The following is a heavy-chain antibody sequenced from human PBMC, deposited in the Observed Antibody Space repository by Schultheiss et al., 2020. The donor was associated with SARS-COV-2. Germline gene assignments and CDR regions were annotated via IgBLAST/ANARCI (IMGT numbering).Heavy chain of an antibody. Sequence: SETLSLTCTVSGGSISSYYWSGIRQPPGKGLEWIGYIYHSGSTNYNPSLKSRVTISVDTSKNQFSLKLSSVTAADTAVYYCARDSGIAVAVWGQGTLVTVSS. J-gene: IGHJ4*02. CDR1: GGSISSYY. CDR3: ARDSGIAVAV. CDR2: IYHSGST. V-gene: IGHV4-59*01. D-gene: IGHD6-19*01.